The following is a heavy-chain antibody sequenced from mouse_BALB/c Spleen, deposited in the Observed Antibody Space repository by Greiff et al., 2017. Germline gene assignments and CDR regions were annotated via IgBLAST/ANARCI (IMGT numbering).Heavy chain of an antibody. V-gene: IGHV1-74*01. Sequence: QVQLQQLGAELVRPGASGKLSVKASGYFFASFWMNWVKQRPGQGLEWFGMIHPADSETRLNQRFKDKATLTVDKSSITAYMQRSSPTSEYSAVYYCASATIPFAYWGQGTLVTVSA. CDR1: GYFFASFW. D-gene: IGHD2-1*01. J-gene: IGHJ3*01. CDR3: ASATIPFAY. CDR2: IHPADSET.